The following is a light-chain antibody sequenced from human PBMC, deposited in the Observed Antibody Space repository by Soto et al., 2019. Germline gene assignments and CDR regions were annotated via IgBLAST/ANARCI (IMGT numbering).Light chain of an antibody. Sequence: DIQLTQSPSVLSASVGDRVTITCRASQGINSYLAWYQQKPGKVPKLLIYAASTLHSGAPSRFSGSGSVTEFTLTISSLQPEDFATYYCQQLNSYPRTFGQGTKVEIK. CDR2: AAS. J-gene: IGKJ1*01. V-gene: IGKV1-9*01. CDR3: QQLNSYPRT. CDR1: QGINSY.